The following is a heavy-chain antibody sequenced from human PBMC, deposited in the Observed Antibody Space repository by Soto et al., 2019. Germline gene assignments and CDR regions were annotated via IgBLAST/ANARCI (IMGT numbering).Heavy chain of an antibody. V-gene: IGHV4-34*01. J-gene: IGHJ2*01. CDR2: INDRGSI. CDR1: GGSFGGYY. Sequence: QVQLQQWGAGPLRPLETLSLTCGVSGGSFGGYYWAWIRQSPGKGLEWIGEINDRGSINYNPSLQSIACISVDTSKNHYSLTLRSVTAADTAVYYCARESHDILTSLTWVWYVDLWGRGTLVTVSS. D-gene: IGHD3-9*01. CDR3: ARESHDILTSLTWVWYVDL.